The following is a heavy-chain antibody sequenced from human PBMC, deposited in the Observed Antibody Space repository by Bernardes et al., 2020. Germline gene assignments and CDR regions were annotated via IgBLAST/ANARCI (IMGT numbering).Heavy chain of an antibody. CDR1: GLSLDSCD. V-gene: IGHV3-23*01. D-gene: IGHD2-2*01. Sequence: GGSLRLSCAVSGLSLDSCDVNWVRRAPGEGLEWVSGITGGQGGTYYADSVQGRFTISSDSSKNTVFLQMDSLRAEDTALYYCAKLLRFSSSSYWGQGTLVTVSS. CDR3: AKLLRFSSSSY. CDR2: ITGGQGGT. J-gene: IGHJ4*02.